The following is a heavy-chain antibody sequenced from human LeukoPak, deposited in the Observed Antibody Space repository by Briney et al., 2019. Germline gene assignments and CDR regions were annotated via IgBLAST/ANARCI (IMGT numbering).Heavy chain of an antibody. CDR1: GFTFSDYY. CDR2: ISSSGSTV. J-gene: IGHJ4*02. D-gene: IGHD3-22*01. Sequence: GGSLRLSCAASGFTFSDYYMSWIRQAPGKGLEWVSYISSSGSTVYYADSVKGRFTISRDNAKNSLYLQINGLRAEDTAIYYCARRGYYDSSGYDYWGQGTLVTVSS. CDR3: ARRGYYDSSGYDY. V-gene: IGHV3-11*04.